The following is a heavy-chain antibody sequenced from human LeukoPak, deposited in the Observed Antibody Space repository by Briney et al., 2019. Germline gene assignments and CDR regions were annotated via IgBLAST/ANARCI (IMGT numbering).Heavy chain of an antibody. CDR1: GFTFSSYG. Sequence: GGSLRLSCAASGFTFSSYGMHWVRQAPGKGLEWVAVIWYDGSNKYYADSVKGRFIISRDNSKNTLYLQMNSLRAEDTAVCYCAREKGYYGSGSYYDYWGQGTLVTVSS. CDR2: IWYDGSNK. J-gene: IGHJ4*02. CDR3: AREKGYYGSGSYYDY. D-gene: IGHD3-10*01. V-gene: IGHV3-33*01.